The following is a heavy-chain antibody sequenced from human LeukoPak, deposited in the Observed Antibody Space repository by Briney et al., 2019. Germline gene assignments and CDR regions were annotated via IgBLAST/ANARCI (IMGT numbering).Heavy chain of an antibody. CDR3: ARTSRVEMAPSDAFDI. Sequence: GASVKVSCKASGGTFSSYAISWVRQAPGQGLEWMGRIIPILGIANYAQKFQGRVTITADKSTSTAYMELSSLRSEDTAVYYCARTSRVEMAPSDAFDIWGQGTMVTVSS. CDR2: IIPILGIA. V-gene: IGHV1-69*04. D-gene: IGHD5-24*01. CDR1: GGTFSSYA. J-gene: IGHJ3*02.